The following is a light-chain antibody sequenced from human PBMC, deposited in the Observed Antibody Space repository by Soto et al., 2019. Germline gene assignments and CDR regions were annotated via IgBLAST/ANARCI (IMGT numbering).Light chain of an antibody. CDR1: QSISSY. V-gene: IGKV1-39*01. J-gene: IGKJ1*01. CDR3: QQSYSTPPT. Sequence: IQMTQSPSSLSASVGDRVAITCLASQSISSYLNWYQQKPGKAPKLLIYAASSLQSGVPSRFSGSGSGTDFTLTISSLQPEDFATYYCQQSYSTPPTFGQGTKVDIK. CDR2: AAS.